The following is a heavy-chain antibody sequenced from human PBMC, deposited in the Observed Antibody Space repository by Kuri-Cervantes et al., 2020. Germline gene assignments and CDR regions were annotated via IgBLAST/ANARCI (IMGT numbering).Heavy chain of an antibody. V-gene: IGHV1-18*01. CDR1: GYTFTSYG. CDR3: ARSDYGDHLGYYGMDV. Sequence: ASVKVSCKASGYTFTSYGISWVRQAPGQGLEWMGWISAYNGNTNYAQKLQGRVTMTTDTSTSTVYMELSSLRSEDTAVYYCARSDYGDHLGYYGMDVWGQETTVTVSS. D-gene: IGHD4-17*01. CDR2: ISAYNGNT. J-gene: IGHJ6*02.